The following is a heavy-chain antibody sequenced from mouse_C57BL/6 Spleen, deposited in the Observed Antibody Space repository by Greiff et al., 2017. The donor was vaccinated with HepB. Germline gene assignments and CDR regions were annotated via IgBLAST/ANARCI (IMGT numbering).Heavy chain of an antibody. J-gene: IGHJ3*01. V-gene: IGHV14-4*01. Sequence: VQLQQSGAELVRPGASVKLSCTASGFNIKDDYMHWVKQRPEQGLEWIGWIDPENGDTEYASKFQGKATITADTSSNTAYLQLSSLTSEDTAVYYCSDGPAWFAYWGQGTLVTVSA. CDR3: SDGPAWFAY. D-gene: IGHD1-1*01. CDR1: GFNIKDDY. CDR2: IDPENGDT.